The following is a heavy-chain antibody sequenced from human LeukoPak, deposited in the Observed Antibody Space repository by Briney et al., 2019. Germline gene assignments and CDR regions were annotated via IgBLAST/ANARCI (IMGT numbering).Heavy chain of an antibody. D-gene: IGHD3-22*01. V-gene: IGHV3-20*04. CDR2: INWNGGST. Sequence: TGGSLRLSCAASGFTFDDYGMSWVRQAPGKGLEWVSGINWNGGSTGYADSVKGRFTISRDNAKNSLYLQMNSLRAEDTAVYYCARDSYDSSGYYSFDYWGQGTLVTVSS. J-gene: IGHJ4*02. CDR3: ARDSYDSSGYYSFDY. CDR1: GFTFDDYG.